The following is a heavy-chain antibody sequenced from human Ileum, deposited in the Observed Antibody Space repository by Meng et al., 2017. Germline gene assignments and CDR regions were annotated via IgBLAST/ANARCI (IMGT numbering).Heavy chain of an antibody. V-gene: IGHV4-4*02. J-gene: IGHJ4*02. Sequence: QVQLQASGPGLLKPSGTLSLTCAVSGGSISTSDWWSWVRQPPGKGLEWIGEIHHSGSTNYNPSLKSRVTMSVDKSKNQFSLKLNSVTAADTAVYYCAREWSGSYRHFDYWGQGTLVTVSS. CDR3: AREWSGSYRHFDY. CDR2: IHHSGST. CDR1: GGSISTSDW. D-gene: IGHD1-26*01.